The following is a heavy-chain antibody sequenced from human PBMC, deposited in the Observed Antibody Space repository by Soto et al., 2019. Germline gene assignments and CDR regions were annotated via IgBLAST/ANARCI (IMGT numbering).Heavy chain of an antibody. CDR1: GGSISSYY. CDR3: ARGRRDYDFWSGYYTPEGYYYGMDV. V-gene: IGHV4-59*01. D-gene: IGHD3-3*01. J-gene: IGHJ6*02. CDR2: IYYSGST. Sequence: SETLSLTCTVSGGSISSYYWSWIRQPPGKGLEWIGYIYYSGSTNYNPSLKSRVTISVDTSKNQFSLKLSSVTAADTAVYYCARGRRDYDFWSGYYTPEGYYYGMDVWGQGTTVTVSS.